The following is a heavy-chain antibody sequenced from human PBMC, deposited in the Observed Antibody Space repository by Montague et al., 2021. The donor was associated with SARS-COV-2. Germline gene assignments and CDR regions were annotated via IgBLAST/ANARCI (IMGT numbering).Heavy chain of an antibody. V-gene: IGHV4-61*01. Sequence: SETLSLTCTVSGSSVSSGSCYWTWIRQPPGKGLEWIGYIYYSGSTNYXPSLKSRVTISIDTSKNQFSLKLSSVTAADTAVYYCARDAGDWFDPWGQGTLVTVSS. D-gene: IGHD3-10*01. CDR1: GSSVSSGSCY. J-gene: IGHJ5*02. CDR2: IYYSGST. CDR3: ARDAGDWFDP.